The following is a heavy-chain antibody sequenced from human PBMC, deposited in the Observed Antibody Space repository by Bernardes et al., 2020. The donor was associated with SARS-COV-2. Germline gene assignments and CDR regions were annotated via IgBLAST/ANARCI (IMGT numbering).Heavy chain of an antibody. J-gene: IGHJ3*01. D-gene: IGHD3-16*02. V-gene: IGHV1-8*01. Sequence: QGLEWMGWMNPNSGNRGFAQKFQGRVTMTRDTSISTAYMELSNLRSEDTAVYYCARGTEYRLEDLSTNAFDPWGQGTMVTVSS. CDR3: ARGTEYRLEDLSTNAFDP. CDR2: MNPNSGNR.